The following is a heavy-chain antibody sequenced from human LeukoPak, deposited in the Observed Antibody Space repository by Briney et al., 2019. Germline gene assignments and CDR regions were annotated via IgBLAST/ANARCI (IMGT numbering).Heavy chain of an antibody. J-gene: IGHJ2*01. CDR1: GFTFSSHG. CDR2: ISGSGGST. V-gene: IGHV3-23*01. Sequence: GGSLRLSCAASGFTFSSHGMSRVRQTPGKGLEWVSTISGSGGSTYYADSVKGRFTISRDNSKNTLYLQMNSLRAEDTAVYYCARAGDFDLWGRGTVVTVSS. CDR3: ARAGDFDL. D-gene: IGHD2-21*01.